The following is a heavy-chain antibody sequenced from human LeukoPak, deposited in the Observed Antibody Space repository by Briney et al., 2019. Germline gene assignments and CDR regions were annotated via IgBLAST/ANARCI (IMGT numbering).Heavy chain of an antibody. Sequence: AGGSLRLSCAASGFTFSSYAMSWVRQAPGKGLEWVSAISGSGGSTYYADSVKGRFTISRDNSTNTLYLQMNSLRAEDTAVYYCAKSRGYYGSGSPSAYGMDVWGQGTTVTVSS. V-gene: IGHV3-23*01. CDR2: ISGSGGST. CDR1: GFTFSSYA. J-gene: IGHJ6*02. D-gene: IGHD3-10*01. CDR3: AKSRGYYGSGSPSAYGMDV.